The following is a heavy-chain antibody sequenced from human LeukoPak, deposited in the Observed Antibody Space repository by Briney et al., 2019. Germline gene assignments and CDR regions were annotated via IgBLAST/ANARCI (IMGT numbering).Heavy chain of an antibody. CDR2: IYYSGST. Sequence: SETLSLTCTVSGGSISSYYWSWIRQPPGQGLEGIGYIYYSGSTNYNPSLKSRVTISVDTSKNQFSLKLSSVTAADTAVYYCARGLGYCSSTSCYGPGYYYYYMDVWGKGTTVTVSS. V-gene: IGHV4-59*01. J-gene: IGHJ6*03. CDR3: ARGLGYCSSTSCYGPGYYYYYMDV. CDR1: GGSISSYY. D-gene: IGHD2-2*01.